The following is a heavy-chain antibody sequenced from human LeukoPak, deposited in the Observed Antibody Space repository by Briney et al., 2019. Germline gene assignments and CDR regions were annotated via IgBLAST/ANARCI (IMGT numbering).Heavy chain of an antibody. Sequence: GSVRLSCTASGFTFSNYAMSWVRQAPGKGLEWIGEIYHSGSTNYNPSLKSRVTISVDKSKNQFSLKLSSVTAADTAVYYCASRGSSGTAMVKMFPFDYWGQGTLVTVSS. CDR1: GFTFSNYAM. J-gene: IGHJ4*02. D-gene: IGHD5-18*01. CDR2: IYHSGST. CDR3: ASRGSSGTAMVKMFPFDY. V-gene: IGHV4-4*02.